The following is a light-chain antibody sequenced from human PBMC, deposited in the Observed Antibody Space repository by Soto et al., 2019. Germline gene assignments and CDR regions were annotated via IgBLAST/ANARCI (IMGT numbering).Light chain of an antibody. CDR3: QQYGSSPRIT. V-gene: IGKV3-20*01. CDR1: QSVSSTY. CDR2: AAS. J-gene: IGKJ5*01. Sequence: ELVLTQSPGTLSLSPGERATLSCRASQSVSSTYLAWYQQKPGQAPRLLIYAASSRATGVPDRYSGSGSGTDFSLTISRLEPEDSAVYYCQQYGSSPRITFGQGTRLEIK.